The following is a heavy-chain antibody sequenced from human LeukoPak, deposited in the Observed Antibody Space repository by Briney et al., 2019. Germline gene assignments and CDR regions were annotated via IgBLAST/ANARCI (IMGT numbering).Heavy chain of an antibody. J-gene: IGHJ4*02. CDR1: GNYW. CDR3: VSFYETY. V-gene: IGHV3-74*01. CDR2: INSDGSWT. Sequence: QPGGSLTLSCAASGNYWMHWVRQAPGKGLVRVSHINSDGSWTSYADSVKGRFTISKDNAKNTVYLQMNSLRAEDTAVYYCVSFYETYWGRGTLVTVSS. D-gene: IGHD2/OR15-2a*01.